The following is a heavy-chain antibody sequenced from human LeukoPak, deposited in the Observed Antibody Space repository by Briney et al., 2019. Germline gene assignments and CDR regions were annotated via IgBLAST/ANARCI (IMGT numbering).Heavy chain of an antibody. D-gene: IGHD5-18*01. J-gene: IGHJ4*02. CDR2: INHSGST. Sequence: SETLSLTCAVYGGSFSGYYWSWIRQPPGKGLEWIGEINHSGSTNYNPSLKSRVTISVDTSKNQFSLKLSSVTAADTAVYYCARGEYNRGYSYGSFDYWGQGTLVTVSS. V-gene: IGHV4-34*01. CDR3: ARGEYNRGYSYGSFDY. CDR1: GGSFSGYY.